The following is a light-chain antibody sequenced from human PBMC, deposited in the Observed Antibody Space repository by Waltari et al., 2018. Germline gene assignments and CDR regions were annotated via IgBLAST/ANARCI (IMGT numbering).Light chain of an antibody. CDR2: DAS. CDR1: QSVSTY. Sequence: EIVLTQYPATLSLSPVEIATLSCRASQSVSTYLAWYQQKPGQAPRLLIYDASNRAAGIPARFSGSGSGTDFTLTISSLEPEDFAVYYCQQRISWPLIAFGPGTKVEI. J-gene: IGKJ3*01. V-gene: IGKV3-11*01. CDR3: QQRISWPLIA.